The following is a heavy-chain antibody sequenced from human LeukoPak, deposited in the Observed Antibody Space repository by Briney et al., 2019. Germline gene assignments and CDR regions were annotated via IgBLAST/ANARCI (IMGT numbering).Heavy chain of an antibody. CDR3: ARDPYGDYVAFYFDY. V-gene: IGHV1-69*04. Sequence: SVKVSCKASGYTFINYYIHWVRQAPGQGLEWMGRIIPILGIANYAQKFQGRVTITADKSTSTAYMELSSLRSEDTAVYYCARDPYGDYVAFYFDYWGQGTLVTVSS. CDR1: GYTFINYY. D-gene: IGHD4-17*01. J-gene: IGHJ4*02. CDR2: IIPILGIA.